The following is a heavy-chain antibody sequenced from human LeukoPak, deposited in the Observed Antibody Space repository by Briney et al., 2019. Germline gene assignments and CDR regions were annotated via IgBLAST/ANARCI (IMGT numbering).Heavy chain of an antibody. V-gene: IGHV1-46*01. CDR1: GYIFTNYY. Sequence: ASVKVSCKASGYIFTNYYMHWVRQAPGQGLEWMGTINPSGGSTTYAQKFQGRVTMTRDTSTSTVYMELSSLRSEDTTVYYCARDHGSAYYRAPRHWGQGTLVTVSS. D-gene: IGHD3-10*01. CDR3: ARDHGSAYYRAPRH. CDR2: INPSGGST. J-gene: IGHJ4*02.